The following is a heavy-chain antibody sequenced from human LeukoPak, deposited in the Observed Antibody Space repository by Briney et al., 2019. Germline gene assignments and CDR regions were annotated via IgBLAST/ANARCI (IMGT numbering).Heavy chain of an antibody. CDR1: GFNFRNYA. CDR3: TRSAYCTGGTCYSKTFDY. V-gene: IGHV3-30*02. D-gene: IGHD2-15*01. Sequence: GGSLRLSCAASGFNFRNYAMHWVRQAPGKEPEWVALIRFDGSHKYYADSVKGRFTISRDNSRDTLSLQMSSLRAEDTAVYYCTRSAYCTGGTCYSKTFDYWGQGTLVAVSS. J-gene: IGHJ4*02. CDR2: IRFDGSHK.